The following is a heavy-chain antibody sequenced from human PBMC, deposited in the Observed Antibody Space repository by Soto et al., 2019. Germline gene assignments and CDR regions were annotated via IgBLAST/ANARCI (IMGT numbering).Heavy chain of an antibody. D-gene: IGHD2-8*01. V-gene: IGHV1-69*13. CDR3: ARQHMVSYYFDS. CDR2: IIPIFGTA. CDR1: GGTFSSYA. J-gene: IGHJ4*02. Sequence: SVKVSCKASGGTFSSYAISWVRQAPGQGLEWMGGIIPIFGTANYAQKFQGRVTITADESTSTAYMELSSLRSEDTALYYCARQHMVSYYFDSWGQGTLVTVSS.